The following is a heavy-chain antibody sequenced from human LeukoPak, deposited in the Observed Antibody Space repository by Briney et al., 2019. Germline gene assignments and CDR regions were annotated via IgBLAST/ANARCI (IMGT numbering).Heavy chain of an antibody. CDR3: ARGKTYYDISKDAFDI. CDR1: SGSISSYY. D-gene: IGHD3-22*01. Sequence: SETLSLTCTVSSGSISSYYWCWIRQPPGKGLEWIGYIYYSGSTNYNPSPKSRVTISVDTSKNQFSLKLSSVTAADTAVYYCARGKTYYDISKDAFDIWGQGTMVTVSS. J-gene: IGHJ3*02. V-gene: IGHV4-59*01. CDR2: IYYSGST.